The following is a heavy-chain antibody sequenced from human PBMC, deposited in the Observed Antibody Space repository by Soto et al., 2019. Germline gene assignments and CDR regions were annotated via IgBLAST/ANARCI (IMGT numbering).Heavy chain of an antibody. J-gene: IGHJ6*02. Sequence: PSETLSLTCTVSGGSISSSSYYWGWIRQPPGKGLEWIGSIYYSGSTYYNPSLKSRVTISVDTSKNQFSLKLSSVTAADTAVYYCARRLAAAGHYGMDVWGQGTTVTV. D-gene: IGHD6-13*01. CDR3: ARRLAAAGHYGMDV. CDR2: IYYSGST. CDR1: GGSISSSSYY. V-gene: IGHV4-39*01.